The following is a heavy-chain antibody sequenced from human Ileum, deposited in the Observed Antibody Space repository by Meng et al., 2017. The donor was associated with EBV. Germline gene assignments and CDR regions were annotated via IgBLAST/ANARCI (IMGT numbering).Heavy chain of an antibody. CDR1: GYTYTCYA. Sequence: QVQLLRSGAEVKMPGASIKLSCKASGYTYTCYAIHWVRQAPGQRLEWMGWINPGSGNTKYSQKFQGRVTITRDTSATTVYMDLSSLRSEDTAVFYCARDGGFSVGATKYDYWGQGALVTVSS. D-gene: IGHD1-26*01. CDR3: ARDGGFSVGATKYDY. V-gene: IGHV1-3*01. CDR2: INPGSGNT. J-gene: IGHJ4*02.